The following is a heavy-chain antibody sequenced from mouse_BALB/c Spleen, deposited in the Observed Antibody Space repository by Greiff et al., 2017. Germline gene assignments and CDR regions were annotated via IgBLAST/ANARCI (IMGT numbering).Heavy chain of an antibody. Sequence: EVMLVESGGGLVQPGGSLKLSCAASGFTFSSYGMSWVRQTPDKRLELVATINSNGGSTYYPDSVKGRFTISRDNAKNTLYLQMSSLKSEDTAMYYCAREYGNYLDYWGQGTTLTVSS. CDR2: INSNGGST. CDR3: AREYGNYLDY. V-gene: IGHV5-6-3*01. D-gene: IGHD2-10*02. J-gene: IGHJ2*01. CDR1: GFTFSSYG.